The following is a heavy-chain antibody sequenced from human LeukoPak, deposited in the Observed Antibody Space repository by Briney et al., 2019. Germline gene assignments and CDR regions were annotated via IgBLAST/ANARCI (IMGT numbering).Heavy chain of an antibody. J-gene: IGHJ5*02. Sequence: GGSLRLSWAASGFIFSSYGMGWAPQTAGIGLEWVSGISASGSGTYYADSVKSRFTISRDNSKNTLYLQMNSLRAEDTAVYYCAKVTRWSWGQGTLVTVSS. CDR2: ISASGSGT. CDR1: GFIFSSYG. V-gene: IGHV3-23*01. CDR3: AKVTRWS. D-gene: IGHD2-21*02.